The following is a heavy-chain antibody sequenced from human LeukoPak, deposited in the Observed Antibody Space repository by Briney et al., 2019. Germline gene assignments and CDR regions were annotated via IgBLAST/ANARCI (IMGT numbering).Heavy chain of an antibody. V-gene: IGHV1-2*06. CDR1: GYTFTGYY. D-gene: IGHD3-10*01. CDR3: ARGGRITMVRENWFDP. J-gene: IGHJ5*02. CDR2: INPNSGGT. Sequence: ASVKVSCKASGYTFTGYYMHWVRQAPGQGLEWMGRINPNSGGTNYAQKFQGRVTMTRDTSTSTVYMELSSLRSEDTAVYYCARGGRITMVRENWFDPWGQGTLVTVSS.